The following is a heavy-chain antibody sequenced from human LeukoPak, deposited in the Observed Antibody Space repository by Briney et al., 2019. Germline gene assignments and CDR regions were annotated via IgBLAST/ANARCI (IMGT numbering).Heavy chain of an antibody. Sequence: GGSLRLSCAASGFTFSSYGMHWVRQAPGKGLEWVAVISYDGSNKYYADSVKGRFTISRDNSKNTLYLQMNSLRAEDTAVYYCAKGEGSGWKDAFDIWGQGTMVTVSS. D-gene: IGHD6-19*01. CDR2: ISYDGSNK. CDR1: GFTFSSYG. CDR3: AKGEGSGWKDAFDI. V-gene: IGHV3-30*18. J-gene: IGHJ3*02.